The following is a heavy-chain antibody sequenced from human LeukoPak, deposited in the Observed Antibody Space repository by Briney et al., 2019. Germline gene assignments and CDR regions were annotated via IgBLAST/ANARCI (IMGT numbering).Heavy chain of an antibody. CDR3: ARGRDLLWFGEPTLDY. Sequence: SESLSLTCAVYGGSFSGYYWSWIRQPPGKGLEWIGEINHSGSTNYNPSLKSRVTISVDTSKNQFSLKLSSVTAADTAVYYCARGRDLLWFGEPTLDYWGQGTLVTVSS. V-gene: IGHV4-34*01. D-gene: IGHD3-10*01. CDR1: GGSFSGYY. J-gene: IGHJ4*02. CDR2: INHSGST.